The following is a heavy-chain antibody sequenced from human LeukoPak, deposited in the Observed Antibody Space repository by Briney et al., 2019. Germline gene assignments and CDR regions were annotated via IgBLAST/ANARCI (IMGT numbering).Heavy chain of an antibody. D-gene: IGHD5-18*01. CDR2: ISIGSGTTT. Sequence: PGGSLRLSCAASGFTFSSYNMNWVRQAPGKGLEWLSYISIGSGTTTRYADSVKGRFTISRDNAQNSLYLQMNSLRADDTAVYYCARDYNYGLDYWGQGTLVTVSS. V-gene: IGHV3-48*01. J-gene: IGHJ4*02. CDR1: GFTFSSYN. CDR3: ARDYNYGLDY.